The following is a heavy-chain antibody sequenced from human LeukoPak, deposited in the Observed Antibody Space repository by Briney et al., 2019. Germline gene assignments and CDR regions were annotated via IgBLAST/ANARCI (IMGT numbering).Heavy chain of an antibody. CDR1: GFTFSNAW. Sequence: GGPLRLSCTASGFTFSNAWMTWVRQAPGKGLEWVGRIKSNTEGGTTDYAAPVKDRFTISRDDSKNTLYLQMNSLKTEDTAVYYCTRYRSSTSYYFDYWGQGTLVTVSS. CDR3: TRYRSSTSYYFDY. CDR2: IKSNTEGGTT. J-gene: IGHJ4*02. D-gene: IGHD2-2*01. V-gene: IGHV3-15*01.